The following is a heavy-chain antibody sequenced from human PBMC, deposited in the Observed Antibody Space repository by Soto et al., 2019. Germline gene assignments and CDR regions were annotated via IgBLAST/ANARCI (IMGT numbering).Heavy chain of an antibody. V-gene: IGHV3-23*01. D-gene: IGHD3-22*01. J-gene: IGHJ4*02. CDR3: AKTDYYDSSGFNDF. CDR2: ISGGGGSR. CDR1: GFTFNSYA. Sequence: EVHLLESGGGLVQPGGSLRLSCATSGFTFNSYAMTWVRQAPGKGLEWISVISGGGGSRYNADSVKGRFTISRDNSKNTMYLQMNSLRAEDTAVYYCAKTDYYDSSGFNDFWGQGTLVTVSS.